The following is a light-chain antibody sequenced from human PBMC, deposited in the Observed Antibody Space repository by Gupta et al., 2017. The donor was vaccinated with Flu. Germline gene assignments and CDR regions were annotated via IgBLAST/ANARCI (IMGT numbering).Light chain of an antibody. Sequence: LGETATINCKSSQSVLYSSNNKNYLAWYQHKPGQPPKLLIYWASTRESGVPDRFRGSGSGTDFTLTISSLQAEDVAVYYCLQYYNTPNLTFGGGTKVEIK. J-gene: IGKJ4*01. CDR2: WAS. CDR3: LQYYNTPNLT. V-gene: IGKV4-1*01. CDR1: QSVLYSSNNKNY.